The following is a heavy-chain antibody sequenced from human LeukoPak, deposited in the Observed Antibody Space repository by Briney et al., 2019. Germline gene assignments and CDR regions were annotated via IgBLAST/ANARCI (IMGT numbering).Heavy chain of an antibody. CDR2: IYPGDSDT. CDR1: GYSFTTYW. D-gene: IGHD2-2*01. Sequence: GESLKISCKGSGYSFTTYWIGWVRQMPGEGLEWMGIIYPGDSDTRYSPSFQGQVTISANKSISTAYLQWSSLKASDTAMYYCARFYLGYLADYWGQGTLVTVSS. J-gene: IGHJ4*02. CDR3: ARFYLGYLADY. V-gene: IGHV5-51*01.